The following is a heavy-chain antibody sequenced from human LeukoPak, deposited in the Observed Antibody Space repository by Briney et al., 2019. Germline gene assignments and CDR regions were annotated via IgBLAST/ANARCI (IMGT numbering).Heavy chain of an antibody. Sequence: VASVKVSCKASGGTFSSYAISWVRQAPGQGLEWMGGIIPIFGTANYAQKFQGRVTITADESTSTAYMELSSLRSEDTAVYYCARSPRVTGINWFDPWGQGTLVTVSS. CDR3: ARSPRVTGINWFDP. CDR2: IIPIFGTA. D-gene: IGHD1-20*01. J-gene: IGHJ5*02. V-gene: IGHV1-69*01. CDR1: GGTFSSYA.